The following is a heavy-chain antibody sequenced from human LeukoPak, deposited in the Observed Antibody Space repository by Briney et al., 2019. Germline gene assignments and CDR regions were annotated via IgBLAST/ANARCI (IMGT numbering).Heavy chain of an antibody. CDR2: IYYSGST. V-gene: IGHV4-39*07. Sequence: SETLSLTCTVSGGSISSSSHYWGWIRQPPGKGLERIGRIYYSGSTYNNPSLKSRVTISVDTSRNQFSLKLSSVTAADTAVYFCARVGPDTNYNYYYYYMDVWGKGTTVTVSS. J-gene: IGHJ6*03. CDR3: ARVGPDTNYNYYYYYMDV. CDR1: GGSISSSSHY. D-gene: IGHD5-24*01.